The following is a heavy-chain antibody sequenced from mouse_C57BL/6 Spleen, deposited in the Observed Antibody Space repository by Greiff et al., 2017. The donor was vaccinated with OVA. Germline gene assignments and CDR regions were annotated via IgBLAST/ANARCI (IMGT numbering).Heavy chain of an antibody. CDR3: TLCYYGSSPWFAY. D-gene: IGHD1-1*01. V-gene: IGHV6-3*01. CDR2: IRLKSDNYAT. Sequence: EVQLQESGGGLVQPGGSMKLSCVASGFTFSNYWMNWVRQSPEKGLEWVAQIRLKSDNYATHYAESVKGRFTISRDDSKSSVYLQMNNLRAEDTGIYYCTLCYYGSSPWFAYWGQGTLVTVSA. J-gene: IGHJ3*01. CDR1: GFTFSNYW.